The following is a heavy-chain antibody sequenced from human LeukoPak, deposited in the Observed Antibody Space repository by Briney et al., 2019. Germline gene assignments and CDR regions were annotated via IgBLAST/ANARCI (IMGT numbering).Heavy chain of an antibody. D-gene: IGHD2-2*01. CDR3: AKDLILVLPAAYDY. Sequence: GGPLRLSCAASGSFSSYVMTWVRQAPGRGLEWVSTLSASGGSTYYADSVKGRFTISRDNSKNTLYLQMSSLRAEDPAVYFCAKDLILVLPAAYDYWGQGTLVTVSS. J-gene: IGHJ4*02. CDR2: LSASGGST. CDR1: GSFSSYV. V-gene: IGHV3-23*01.